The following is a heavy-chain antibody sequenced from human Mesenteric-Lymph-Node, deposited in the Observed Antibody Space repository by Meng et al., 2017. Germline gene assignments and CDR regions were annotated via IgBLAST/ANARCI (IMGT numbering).Heavy chain of an antibody. Sequence: ASVKVSCKASGYTFTSYGISWVRQAPGQGLEWMGWISAYNGNTNYAQKLQGRVTMTTDTSTSTAYMGLRSLRSDDTDVYYCARLPLSSGWYPRPYGIDVWGQGTMVTVSS. CDR2: ISAYNGNT. CDR1: GYTFTSYG. V-gene: IGHV1-18*01. J-gene: IGHJ6*02. CDR3: ARLPLSSGWYPRPYGIDV. D-gene: IGHD6-19*01.